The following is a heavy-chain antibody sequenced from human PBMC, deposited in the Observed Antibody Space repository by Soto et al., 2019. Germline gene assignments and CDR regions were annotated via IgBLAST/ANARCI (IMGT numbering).Heavy chain of an antibody. D-gene: IGHD3-16*01. V-gene: IGHV3-23*01. Sequence: EVQLFESGGGLVQPGGSLRLSCAAPGFTFSSFAMSWVRQATGKGLEWVSVISGGGITHYSNSVKGRFTISRDNSKNMVYLEMTTLRAEDTALYYCAKGANYVGLFDSWGQGTLVTVST. CDR1: GFTFSSFA. CDR2: ISGGGIT. CDR3: AKGANYVGLFDS. J-gene: IGHJ5*01.